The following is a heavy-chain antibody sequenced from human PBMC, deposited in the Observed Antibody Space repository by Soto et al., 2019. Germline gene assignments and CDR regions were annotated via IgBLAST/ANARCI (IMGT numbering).Heavy chain of an antibody. CDR1: GGTFRSYT. V-gene: IGHV1-69*02. Sequence: ASVKVSRKASGGTFRSYTISWVRQAPGQGLEWMGRIIPILGIANYAQKFQGRVTITADKSTSTAYMELSSLRSEDTALYYCARGGEEGDMDYYMDVWGKGTTVTVSS. CDR3: ARGGEEGDMDYYMDV. D-gene: IGHD3-16*01. CDR2: IIPILGIA. J-gene: IGHJ6*03.